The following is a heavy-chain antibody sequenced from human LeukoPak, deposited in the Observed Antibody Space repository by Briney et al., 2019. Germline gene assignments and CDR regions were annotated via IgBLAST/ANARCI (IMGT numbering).Heavy chain of an antibody. Sequence: SGGSLRLSCAASGFTFSSYGMHWVRQAPGKGLEWVAVISYDGSNKYYADSVKGRFTISRGNSKNTLYLQMNSLRAEDTAVYYCAKDPHLYGDYTFDYWGQGTLVTVSS. CDR2: ISYDGSNK. D-gene: IGHD4-17*01. J-gene: IGHJ4*02. CDR1: GFTFSSYG. CDR3: AKDPHLYGDYTFDY. V-gene: IGHV3-30*18.